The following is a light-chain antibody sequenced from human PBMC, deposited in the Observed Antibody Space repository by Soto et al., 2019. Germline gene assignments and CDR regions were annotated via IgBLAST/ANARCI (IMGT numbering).Light chain of an antibody. J-gene: IGLJ3*02. CDR2: EGS. CDR1: ISDVGSYDL. Sequence: QSALTQPASVSGSPGQSITISCTGTISDVGSYDLVSWYQQHPGKAPKLMIYEGSKRPSGVSSRFSGSKSGNTASLTISGLQAEDEADYYCCSYACSRTSWVFGGGTKLTVL. V-gene: IGLV2-23*01. CDR3: CSYACSRTSWV.